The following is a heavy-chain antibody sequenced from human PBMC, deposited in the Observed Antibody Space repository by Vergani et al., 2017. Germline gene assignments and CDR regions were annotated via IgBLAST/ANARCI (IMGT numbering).Heavy chain of an antibody. CDR2: ISAYNGNT. Sequence: QVQLVQSGAEVKKPGASVKVSCKASGYTFTSYGISWVRQAPGQGLEWMGWISAYNGNTNYAQKLQGRVTMTTDKSTSTAYMELRSLRSDDTAVSYCARVDYPANYYYYYMDVWGKGTTVTVSS. CDR1: GYTFTSYG. D-gene: IGHD4-11*01. J-gene: IGHJ6*03. V-gene: IGHV1-18*01. CDR3: ARVDYPANYYYYYMDV.